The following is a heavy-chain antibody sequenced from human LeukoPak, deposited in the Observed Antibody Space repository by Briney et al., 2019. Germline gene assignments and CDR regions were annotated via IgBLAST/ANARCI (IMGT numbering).Heavy chain of an antibody. CDR1: GGSISSGSYY. CDR3: ARHRPLRRCFDP. Sequence: SETLSLTCTVSGGSISSGSYYWSWIRQPAGKGLEWIGRIYTSGSTNYNPSLKSRVTISVDTSKNQFSLKLSSVTAADTAVYYCARHRPLRRCFDPWGQGTLVTVSS. V-gene: IGHV4-61*02. CDR2: IYTSGST. J-gene: IGHJ5*02. D-gene: IGHD3-3*01.